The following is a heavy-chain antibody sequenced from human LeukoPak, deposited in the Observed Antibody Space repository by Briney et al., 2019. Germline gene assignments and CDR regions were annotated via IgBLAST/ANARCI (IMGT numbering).Heavy chain of an antibody. J-gene: IGHJ3*02. D-gene: IGHD4-17*01. CDR2: INSDGSST. V-gene: IGHV3-74*01. CDR3: FVTTHCAFAFDR. CDR1: GFTFSSYW. Sequence: PGGSLRLSCAASGFTFSSYWMHWVRQAPGKGLVWVSRINSDGSSTSYADSVKGRFTISRDNAKSTLYLQMNSLRAEDTAMYYCFVTTHCAFAFDRGGQGTIVPASS.